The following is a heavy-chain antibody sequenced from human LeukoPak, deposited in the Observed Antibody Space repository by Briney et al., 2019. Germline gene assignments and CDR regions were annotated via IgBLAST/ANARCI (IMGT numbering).Heavy chain of an antibody. Sequence: PEGSLLLSCASSGFPFSSLAMSWVRPAPGKGLEWVSAISGSGGSTYYADSVKGRFTISRDNSKSTLYLQMNSLRAEDTAVYYCAKDPPPSDWGQGTLVTVSS. CDR2: ISGSGGST. V-gene: IGHV3-23*01. CDR3: AKDPPPSD. CDR1: GFPFSSLA. J-gene: IGHJ4*02.